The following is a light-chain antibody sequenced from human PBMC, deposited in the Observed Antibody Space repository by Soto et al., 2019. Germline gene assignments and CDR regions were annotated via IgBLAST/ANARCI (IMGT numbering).Light chain of an antibody. V-gene: IGKV3-20*01. J-gene: IGKJ1*01. CDR2: GAS. CDR3: HQYGSSPRT. Sequence: EIVLTQSPGTLSLSPGERATLSCRASQSVSSSYLAWYQQKIGQAPRLLIYGASSRATGIPDRFSGSGSGTDFTLTISRLEPEDFAVYYCHQYGSSPRTFGQGTNVEIK. CDR1: QSVSSSY.